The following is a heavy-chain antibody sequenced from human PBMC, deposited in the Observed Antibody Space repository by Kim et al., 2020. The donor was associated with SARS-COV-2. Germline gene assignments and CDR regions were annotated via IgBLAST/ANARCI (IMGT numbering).Heavy chain of an antibody. CDR3: ARDPHREYYWPVGAAFDI. V-gene: IGHV1-69*04. J-gene: IGHJ3*02. D-gene: IGHD2-8*01. Sequence: QGRVTITADKSTSTAYMELSSLRSEDTAVYYCARDPHREYYWPVGAAFDIWGQGTMVTVSS.